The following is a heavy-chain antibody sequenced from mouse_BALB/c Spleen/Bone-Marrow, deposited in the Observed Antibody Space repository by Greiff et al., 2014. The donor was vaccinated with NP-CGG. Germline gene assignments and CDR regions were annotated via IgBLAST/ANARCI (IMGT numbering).Heavy chain of an antibody. CDR2: ISDGGSYT. CDR1: GFTFSDYY. Sequence: EVQVVESGGGLAKPGGSLKLSCAASGFTFSDYYMYWVRQTPEKRLEWVATISDGGSYTYYPDSVKGRFTISRDNAKNNLYLQLSSLKSEDTAMYYCARGPHDDDMDYWGQGTSVTVSS. CDR3: ARGPHDDDMDY. J-gene: IGHJ4*01. D-gene: IGHD2-3*01. V-gene: IGHV5-4*02.